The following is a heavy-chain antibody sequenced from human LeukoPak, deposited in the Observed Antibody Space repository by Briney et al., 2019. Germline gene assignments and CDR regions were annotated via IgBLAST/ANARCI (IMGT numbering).Heavy chain of an antibody. CDR3: ARDTVGATGGDFDY. Sequence: ASVKVSCKASGGTFSSYTISWVRQAPGQGLEWMGRIIPILGIANYAQKFQGRGTITANKSTSTAYMELSSLRSEDTAVHYCARDTVGATGGDFDYWGQGTLVTVSS. D-gene: IGHD1-26*01. J-gene: IGHJ4*02. CDR2: IIPILGIA. V-gene: IGHV1-69*04. CDR1: GGTFSSYT.